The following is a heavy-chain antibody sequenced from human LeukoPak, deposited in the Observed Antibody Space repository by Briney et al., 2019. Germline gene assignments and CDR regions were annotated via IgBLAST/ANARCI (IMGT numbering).Heavy chain of an antibody. V-gene: IGHV3-23*01. CDR2: ISDSGGRT. CDR1: GFTFRSYV. D-gene: IGHD2-15*01. Sequence: GGGLRLSCAASGFTFRSYVMSWVRPAPGKGVEWVSSISDSGGRTNYADSVKGRFTISRDNSKNMLYLQTNRLRAENTAVYYCAKVVCSPNCLDYWGQGTLVTVSS. J-gene: IGHJ4*02. CDR3: AKVVCSPNCLDY.